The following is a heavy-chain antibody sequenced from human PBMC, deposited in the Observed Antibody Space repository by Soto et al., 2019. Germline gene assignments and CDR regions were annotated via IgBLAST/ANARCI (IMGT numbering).Heavy chain of an antibody. D-gene: IGHD2-15*01. Sequence: QVQLVQSGAEVKKPGASVKVSCKASGYTFTSYDINWVRQATGQGLEWMGWMNPNSGNTGYAQKFPGRVTMTRNTSISPAYRERSSLRSEDTAVYYCARSLGYCSGGSCRLYYLDYWGQGTLVTVSS. J-gene: IGHJ4*02. V-gene: IGHV1-8*01. CDR3: ARSLGYCSGGSCRLYYLDY. CDR1: GYTFTSYD. CDR2: MNPNSGNT.